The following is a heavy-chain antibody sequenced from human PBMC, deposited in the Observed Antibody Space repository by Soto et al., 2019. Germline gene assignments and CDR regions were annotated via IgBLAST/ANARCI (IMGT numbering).Heavy chain of an antibody. J-gene: IGHJ4*02. CDR3: ARVVDVVVVAGPHFDY. CDR2: IYYSGST. CDR1: GGSISSGDYY. D-gene: IGHD2-15*01. V-gene: IGHV4-30-4*01. Sequence: SETLSLTCTVSGGSISSGDYYWSWIRQPPGKGLEWIGYIYYSGSTYYNPSLKSRVTISVDTSKNQFSLKLSSVTAADTAVYYCARVVDVVVVAGPHFDYWGQGTLVTVSS.